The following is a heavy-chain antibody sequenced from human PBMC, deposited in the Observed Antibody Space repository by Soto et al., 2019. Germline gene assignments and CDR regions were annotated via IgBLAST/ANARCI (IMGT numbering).Heavy chain of an antibody. V-gene: IGHV3-21*01. CDR1: GFTFSSYS. Sequence: GGSLRLSCAASGFTFSSYSMNWVRQAPGKGLEWVSSISSSSSYIYYADSVKGRFTISRDNAKNSLYLQMNSLRAEDTAVYYCARDPDSGSSDFDYWGQGTLVTVSS. D-gene: IGHD1-26*01. CDR3: ARDPDSGSSDFDY. CDR2: ISSSSSYI. J-gene: IGHJ4*02.